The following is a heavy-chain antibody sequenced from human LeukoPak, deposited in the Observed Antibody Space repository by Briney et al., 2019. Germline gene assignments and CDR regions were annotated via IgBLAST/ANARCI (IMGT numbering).Heavy chain of an antibody. CDR3: ARVEDYYDSSGYYDY. Sequence: SETLSLTCTVSGGSISSYSWSWIRQPPGKGLEWIGYISYSGSTNSNPSLKSPVTISVDTSKNQFSLKLSSVTAADTAVYYCARVEDYYDSSGYYDYWGQGTLVTVSS. D-gene: IGHD3-22*01. V-gene: IGHV4-59*01. J-gene: IGHJ4*02. CDR1: GGSISSYS. CDR2: ISYSGST.